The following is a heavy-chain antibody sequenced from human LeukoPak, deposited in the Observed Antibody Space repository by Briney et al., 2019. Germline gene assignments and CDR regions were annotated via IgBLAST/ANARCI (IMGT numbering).Heavy chain of an antibody. D-gene: IGHD2/OR15-2a*01. CDR3: AKKDNGNYFNFDY. CDR1: GFTMNNNY. V-gene: IGHV3-66*01. CDR2: IYSGGNT. J-gene: IGHJ4*02. Sequence: GGSHTVSCAASGFTMNNNYMNWVRQAPGKGLEWVSVIYSGGNTYYADSVKGRFTISRDNSKNTLYLQMNSLRAEDTAVYYCAKKDNGNYFNFDYWGQGTLVTVSS.